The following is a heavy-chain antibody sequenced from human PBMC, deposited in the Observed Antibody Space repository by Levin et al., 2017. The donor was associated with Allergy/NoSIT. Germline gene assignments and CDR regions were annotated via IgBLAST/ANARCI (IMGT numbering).Heavy chain of an antibody. CDR3: ASDLGATTDY. CDR2: ISYDGSNK. J-gene: IGHJ4*02. D-gene: IGHD1-26*01. CDR1: GFTFSSYG. V-gene: IGHV3-30*03. Sequence: GGSLRLSCAASGFTFSSYGMHWVRQAPGKGLEWVAVISYDGSNKYYADSVKGRFTISRDNSKNTLYLQMNSLRAEDTAVYYCASDLGATTDYWGQGTLVTVSS.